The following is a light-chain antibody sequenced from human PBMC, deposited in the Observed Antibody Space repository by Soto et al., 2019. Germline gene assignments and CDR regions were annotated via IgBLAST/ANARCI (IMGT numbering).Light chain of an antibody. Sequence: EIVLTQSPATLSVSPGESATLSCRASQGVNIDLVWYQQKPGQAPKLLMFSASASVTGIPARFIGGGFETEFTFTISSLQPEDSAVYYCQQYNPWPFTFGPGTKVDIK. CDR2: SAS. J-gene: IGKJ3*01. V-gene: IGKV3D-15*01. CDR1: QGVNID. CDR3: QQYNPWPFT.